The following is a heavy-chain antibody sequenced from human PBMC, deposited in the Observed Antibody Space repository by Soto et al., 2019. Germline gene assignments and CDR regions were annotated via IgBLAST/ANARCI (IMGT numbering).Heavy chain of an antibody. CDR3: AAARLRYSDWFHDY. CDR1: GGTFSSYA. CDR2: IVVGSGNT. Sequence: ASVKVSCKASGGTFSSYAISWVRQARGQRLEWIGWIVVGSGNTNYAQKFQERVTITRDMSTSTAYMELSSLRSEDTAVYYCAAARLRYSDWFHDYWGQGTLVTVSS. D-gene: IGHD3-9*01. V-gene: IGHV1-58*02. J-gene: IGHJ4*02.